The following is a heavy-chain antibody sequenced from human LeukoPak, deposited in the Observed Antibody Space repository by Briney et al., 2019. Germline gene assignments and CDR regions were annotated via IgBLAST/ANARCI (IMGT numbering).Heavy chain of an antibody. CDR1: GFTFSSYV. V-gene: IGHV3-30*04. Sequence: GRSLRLSCAASGFTFSSYVMHWVRQAPGKGLEWGAIISYDGSNEYYADSVKGRFTISRDNSKNTLYLQMNSLRAADTAVYYCARVTGYMIEDYFDYWGQGTLVTVSS. J-gene: IGHJ4*02. D-gene: IGHD3-22*01. CDR2: ISYDGSNE. CDR3: ARVTGYMIEDYFDY.